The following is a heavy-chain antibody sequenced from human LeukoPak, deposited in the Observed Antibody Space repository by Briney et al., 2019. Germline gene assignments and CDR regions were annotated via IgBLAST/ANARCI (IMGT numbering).Heavy chain of an antibody. Sequence: GGSLRLSCAASGFMFRSFEMYWVRQAPGKGLEWIAYVSSGATTMYYADSVKGRFTISRDNAKNTLYLQMNSLRAEDTAVYYCARVTYYYGSGSLAVYYFDYWGQGTLVTVSS. CDR2: VSSGATTM. J-gene: IGHJ4*02. CDR1: GFMFRSFE. CDR3: ARVTYYYGSGSLAVYYFDY. V-gene: IGHV3-48*03. D-gene: IGHD3-10*01.